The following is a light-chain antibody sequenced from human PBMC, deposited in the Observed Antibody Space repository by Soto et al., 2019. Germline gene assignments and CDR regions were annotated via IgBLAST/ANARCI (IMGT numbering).Light chain of an antibody. Sequence: QAVVTQPPSASGTPGQRVTISCSGSSSNIGSNYVYWYQQLPGTAPKLLIYRNNQRPSGVPDRFSGSKSGTSASLAISGLLSEDEADYYCAAWDDSLSGVVFGGGTQLTVL. CDR3: AAWDDSLSGVV. CDR1: SSNIGSNY. V-gene: IGLV1-47*01. J-gene: IGLJ2*01. CDR2: RNN.